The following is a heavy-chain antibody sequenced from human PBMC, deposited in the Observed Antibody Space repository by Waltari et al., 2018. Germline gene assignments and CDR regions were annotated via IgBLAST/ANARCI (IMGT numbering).Heavy chain of an antibody. D-gene: IGHD2-15*01. CDR2: IYYSGST. Sequence: QVQLQESGPGLVKPSETLSLTCTVSGGSISSYYWSWIRQPPGKGLEWIGYIYYSGSTNYNPSRKSRVTISVDTAKNQFSLKLSSVTAADTAVYYCARDSKLPMLAYWGQGTLVTVSS. CDR3: ARDSKLPMLAY. V-gene: IGHV4-59*01. CDR1: GGSISSYY. J-gene: IGHJ4*02.